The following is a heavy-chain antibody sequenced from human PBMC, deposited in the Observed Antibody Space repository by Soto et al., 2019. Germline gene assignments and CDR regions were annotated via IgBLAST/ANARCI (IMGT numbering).Heavy chain of an antibody. J-gene: IGHJ6*02. Sequence: QVQLQESGPGLVKPSGTLSLTCAVSGGSISSSNWWSWVRQPPGKGLEWIGEIYHSGSTNYNPSLKSRFPISVDKSKNQFSLKLSSVTAADTAVYYCARGYYDFWSGYYRAHYYGMDVWGQGTTVTVSS. CDR3: ARGYYDFWSGYYRAHYYGMDV. D-gene: IGHD3-3*01. V-gene: IGHV4-4*02. CDR1: GGSISSSNW. CDR2: IYHSGST.